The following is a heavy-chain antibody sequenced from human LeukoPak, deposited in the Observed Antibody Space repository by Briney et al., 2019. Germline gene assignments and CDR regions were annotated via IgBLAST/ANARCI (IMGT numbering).Heavy chain of an antibody. D-gene: IGHD3-9*01. J-gene: IGHJ4*02. CDR1: GFTFSSYA. CDR3: AKDLGYDILTGYYPRYYFDY. V-gene: IGHV3-30-3*01. CDR2: ISYDGSNK. Sequence: GRSLRLSCAASGFTFSSYAMHWVRQAPGKGLEWVAVISYDGSNKYYADSVKGRFTISRDNSKNTLYLQMNSLGAEDTAVYYCAKDLGYDILTGYYPRYYFDYWGQGTLVTVSS.